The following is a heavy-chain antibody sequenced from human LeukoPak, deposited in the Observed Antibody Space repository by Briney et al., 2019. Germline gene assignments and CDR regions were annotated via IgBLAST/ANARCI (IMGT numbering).Heavy chain of an antibody. CDR1: GYSFTSYW. D-gene: IGHD3-22*01. CDR3: ARLGEYYYDSSGLDY. CDR2: IYPGDSDT. V-gene: IGHV5-51*01. Sequence: GESLKISCKGSGYSFTSYWIGWVRQMPGKGLEWMGIIYPGDSDTRYSPSFQGQVTISADKSISTAYLQWSSLKASDTAMYYGARLGEYYYDSSGLDYWGQGTLVTVSS. J-gene: IGHJ4*02.